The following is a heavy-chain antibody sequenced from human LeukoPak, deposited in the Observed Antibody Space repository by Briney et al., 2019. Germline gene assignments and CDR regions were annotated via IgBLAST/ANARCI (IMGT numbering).Heavy chain of an antibody. CDR1: GGTFSSHA. V-gene: IGHV1-69*13. CDR3: ASCGSCYSEYYFDY. D-gene: IGHD2-15*01. Sequence: SVKVSCKASGGTFSSHAISWVRQAPGQGLEWMGGIIPIFGTANYAQKFQGRVTITADESTSTAYMELSSLRSEDTAVYYCASCGSCYSEYYFDYWGQGTLVTVSS. CDR2: IIPIFGTA. J-gene: IGHJ4*02.